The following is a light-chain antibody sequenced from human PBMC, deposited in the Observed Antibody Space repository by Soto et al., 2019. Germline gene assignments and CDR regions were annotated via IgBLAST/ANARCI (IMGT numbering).Light chain of an antibody. CDR3: SSYTSSSTLV. CDR1: SSDVGSYNR. V-gene: IGLV2-18*02. CDR2: EVS. J-gene: IGLJ2*01. Sequence: QSALTQPPSVSGSPGQSVTIYCTGTSSDVGSYNRVSSYQQPPGTAPKLMIYEVSNRPSGVPDRFSGSNSGNTASLTISGLQAEDEADYYCSSYTSSSTLVFGGGTKLTVL.